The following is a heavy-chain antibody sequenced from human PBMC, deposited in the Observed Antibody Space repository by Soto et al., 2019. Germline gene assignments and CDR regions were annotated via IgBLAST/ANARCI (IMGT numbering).Heavy chain of an antibody. CDR1: GFTFSSYG. CDR2: IWYDGSNK. CDR3: ARDKHSGSSPDAFDI. J-gene: IGHJ3*02. V-gene: IGHV3-33*01. Sequence: LRLSCAASGFTFSSYGMHWVRQAPGKGLEWVAVIWYDGSNKYYADSVKGRFTISRDNSKNTLYLQMNSLRAEDTAVYYCARDKHSGSSPDAFDIWGQGTMVTVSS. D-gene: IGHD6-6*01.